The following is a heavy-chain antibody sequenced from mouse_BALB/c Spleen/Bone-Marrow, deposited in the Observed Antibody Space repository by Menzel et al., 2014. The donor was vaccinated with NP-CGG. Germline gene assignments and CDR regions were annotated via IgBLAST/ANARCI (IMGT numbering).Heavy chain of an antibody. CDR2: ISSGGSYT. V-gene: IGHV5-9-3*01. D-gene: IGHD2-4*01. J-gene: IGHJ3*01. Sequence: EVKLVDSGGGLVKPGGSLKLSCAASGFTFSSYAMSWVRQTPEKRLEWVATISSGGSYTYYPDSVKGRFTISRDNAKNTLYLQMSSLRSEDTALYYCARHDYAYWGQGTLVTVSA. CDR3: ARHDYAY. CDR1: GFTFSSYA.